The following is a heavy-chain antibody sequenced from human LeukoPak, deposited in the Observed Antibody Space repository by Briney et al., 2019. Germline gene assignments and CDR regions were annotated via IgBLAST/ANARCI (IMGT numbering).Heavy chain of an antibody. CDR1: GFTFSSYE. Sequence: GGSLRLSCAASGFTFSSYEMNWVRQAPGKGLEWVSYISSSGSTIYYADSVKGRFTISRDNAKSSLYLQMNSLRAEDTAVYYCARDGVVVVPAPSSFMDVWGKGTTVTVSS. D-gene: IGHD2-2*01. J-gene: IGHJ6*03. V-gene: IGHV3-48*03. CDR3: ARDGVVVVPAPSSFMDV. CDR2: ISSSGSTI.